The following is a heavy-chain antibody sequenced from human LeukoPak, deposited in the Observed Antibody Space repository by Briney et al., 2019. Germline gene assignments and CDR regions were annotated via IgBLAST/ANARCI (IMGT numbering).Heavy chain of an antibody. CDR1: GFTFSSYW. D-gene: IGHD2-15*01. CDR2: IKQDGSEK. J-gene: IGHJ5*02. V-gene: IGHV3-7*01. Sequence: GGSLRLSCAASGFTFSSYWMSWVRQAPGKGLEWVANIKQDGSEKYYVDSVKGRFTISRDNAKNSLYVQMNSLRAEDTAVYYCASLAPTGAAATVSWGQGTLVTVSS. CDR3: ASLAPTGAAATVS.